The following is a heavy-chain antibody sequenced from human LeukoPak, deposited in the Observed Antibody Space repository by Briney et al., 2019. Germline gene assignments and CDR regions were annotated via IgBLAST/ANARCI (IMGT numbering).Heavy chain of an antibody. V-gene: IGHV1-2*02. CDR1: GYIFIDYY. Sequence: GASVKVSCKASGYIFIDYYMHWLRQAPGQGPEWMGWINPNTGGTNYAQKFQDRVTMTRDTSISTAYMEVRGLRSDDTAVYYCARDSRDGYKFEFWGQGTLVTVSS. J-gene: IGHJ4*02. CDR3: ARDSRDGYKFEF. CDR2: INPNTGGT. D-gene: IGHD5-24*01.